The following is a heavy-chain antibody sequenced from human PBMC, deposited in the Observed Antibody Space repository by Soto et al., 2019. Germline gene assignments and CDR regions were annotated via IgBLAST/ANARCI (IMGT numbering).Heavy chain of an antibody. CDR1: GCTFRNYA. D-gene: IGHD6-19*01. CDR2: IIPLFATS. Sequence: SVKVSCKASGCTFRNYAITWVRQAPGQGLEWMGGIIPLFATSNYAQKFLGRLTFTADESAGTAYMELSSLRSEDTAVYYCAAVIPHTQYKSPHYFHHWGQGPLVNVSA. CDR3: AAVIPHTQYKSPHYFHH. V-gene: IGHV1-69*13. J-gene: IGHJ4*02.